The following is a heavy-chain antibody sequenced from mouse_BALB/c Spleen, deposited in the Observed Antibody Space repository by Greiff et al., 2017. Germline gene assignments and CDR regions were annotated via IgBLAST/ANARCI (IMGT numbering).Heavy chain of an antibody. Sequence: DVQLQESGPELVKPGASVKIPCKASGYTFTDYNMDWVKQSHGKSLEWIGDINPNNGGTIYNQKFKGKATLTVDKSSSTAYMELRSLTSEDTAVYYCARTITTRKTWFAYWGQGTLVTVSA. CDR2: INPNNGGT. V-gene: IGHV1-18*01. CDR1: GYTFTDYN. CDR3: ARTITTRKTWFAY. J-gene: IGHJ3*01. D-gene: IGHD2-4*01.